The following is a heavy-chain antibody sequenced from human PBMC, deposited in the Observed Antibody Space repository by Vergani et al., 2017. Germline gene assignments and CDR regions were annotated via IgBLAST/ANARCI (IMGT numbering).Heavy chain of an antibody. D-gene: IGHD2-2*01. V-gene: IGHV1-18*01. Sequence: QVQLVQSGAEVKKPGASVKVSCKTSGYTFTSYGISWVRRAPGQGLEWMGWSSPYNGNTNYAQKLQGRVTMTTDTSTSTAYMELRSLSSDDKAVYYCAIDRSDCSSTSCYTPAISWGQGTLVTVSS. CDR1: GYTFTSYG. CDR3: AIDRSDCSSTSCYTPAIS. CDR2: SSPYNGNT. J-gene: IGHJ5*02.